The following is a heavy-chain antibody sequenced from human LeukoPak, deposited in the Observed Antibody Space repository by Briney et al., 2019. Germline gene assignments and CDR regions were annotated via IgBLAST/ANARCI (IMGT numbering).Heavy chain of an antibody. J-gene: IGHJ4*02. V-gene: IGHV3-30-3*01. CDR3: ARDSPYSSGWSCLDY. D-gene: IGHD6-19*01. Sequence: GGSLRLSCAASGFTFSSYAMHWVRQAPGKGLEWVAVISYDGSNKYYADSVKGRFTISRDNSKNTLYLQMNSLRAEDTAVYYCARDSPYSSGWSCLDYWGQGTLVTVSS. CDR2: ISYDGSNK. CDR1: GFTFSSYA.